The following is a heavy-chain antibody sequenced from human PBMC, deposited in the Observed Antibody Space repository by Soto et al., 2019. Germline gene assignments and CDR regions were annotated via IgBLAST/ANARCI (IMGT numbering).Heavy chain of an antibody. V-gene: IGHV4-30-4*01. Sequence: PSETLSLTCTVSGGSISSGDYYWSWIRQPPGKGLEWIGYIYYSGSTYYNPSLKSRVTISVDTSKNQFSLKLSSVTAADTAVYYCARAHIEQPLVLGWFDPWGQGTLVTVSS. CDR2: IYYSGST. D-gene: IGHD6-13*01. J-gene: IGHJ5*02. CDR1: GGSISSGDYY. CDR3: ARAHIEQPLVLGWFDP.